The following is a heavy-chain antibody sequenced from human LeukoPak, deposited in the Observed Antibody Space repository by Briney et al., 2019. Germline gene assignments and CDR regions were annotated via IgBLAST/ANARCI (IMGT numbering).Heavy chain of an antibody. V-gene: IGHV1-2*02. J-gene: IGHJ5*02. CDR2: INPNSGGT. Sequence: ASVNVSCKAFGYTFTGYYMHWVRRAPGQGLEWMGWINPNSGGTNYAQKFQGRVTMTRDPSISTAYMELSRLRSDDTAVYYCARDYDILTAQTNWFDPWGQGTLVTVSS. CDR3: ARDYDILTAQTNWFDP. CDR1: GYTFTGYY. D-gene: IGHD3-9*01.